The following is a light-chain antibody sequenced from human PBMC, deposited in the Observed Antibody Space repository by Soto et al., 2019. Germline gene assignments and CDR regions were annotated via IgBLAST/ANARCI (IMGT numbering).Light chain of an antibody. J-gene: IGLJ2*01. CDR1: SSDVGGYNY. CDR2: DVS. V-gene: IGLV2-14*01. CDR3: SSYTSSSTLVV. Sequence: QSALTQPASVSGSPGQSITLSCTGTSSDVGGYNYVSWYQQHPGKAPKLMIYDVSNRPSGVSNRFSGSKSGNTASLTISGLHAEDEADYYCSSYTSSSTLVVFGGGTKLTVL.